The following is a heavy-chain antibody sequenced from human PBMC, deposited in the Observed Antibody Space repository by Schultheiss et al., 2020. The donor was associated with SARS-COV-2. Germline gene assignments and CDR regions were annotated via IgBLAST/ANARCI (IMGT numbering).Heavy chain of an antibody. J-gene: IGHJ4*02. CDR3: ARDLYDGSGPLGDY. D-gene: IGHD3-22*01. V-gene: IGHV3-30*04. CDR2: ISSDETVK. CDR1: GFTFSNYA. Sequence: GESLKISCAASGFTFSNYAMHWVRQAPGKGLEFVALISSDETVKYNTDSVKGRFTVSRDNSKNTVYLQMDSLRTEDTAVYYCARDLYDGSGPLGDYWGQGTLVTVSS.